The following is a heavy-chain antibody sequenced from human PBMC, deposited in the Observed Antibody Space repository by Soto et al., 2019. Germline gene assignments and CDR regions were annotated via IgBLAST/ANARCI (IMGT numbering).Heavy chain of an antibody. CDR2: IYYSGST. D-gene: IGHD3-10*01. J-gene: IGHJ6*02. CDR1: GGSVSSGSYY. V-gene: IGHV4-61*01. Sequence: SETLSLTCTFSGGSVSSGSYYWSWIRQPPGKGLEWIGYIYYSGSTNYNPSLKSRVTISVDTSKNQFSLKLSSVTAADTAVYYCARDRVYVTMVRGVIPYYYGMDVWGQGTTVTVSS. CDR3: ARDRVYVTMVRGVIPYYYGMDV.